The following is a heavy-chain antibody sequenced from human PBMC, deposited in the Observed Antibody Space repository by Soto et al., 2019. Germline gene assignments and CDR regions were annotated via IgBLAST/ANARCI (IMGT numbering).Heavy chain of an antibody. D-gene: IGHD4-17*01. CDR2: IVVGSGNT. V-gene: IGHV1-58*01. CDR1: GFTFTSSA. Sequence: QMQLVQSGPEVKKPGTSVKVSCKASGFTFTSSAVQWVRQARGQRLERIGWIVVGSGNTNYAQKFQERVTITRDMSTSTAYMEMSSLRSEDTAVYYCAADGYGDYAIQPTETYYFDSWGQGTLVTVSS. J-gene: IGHJ4*02. CDR3: AADGYGDYAIQPTETYYFDS.